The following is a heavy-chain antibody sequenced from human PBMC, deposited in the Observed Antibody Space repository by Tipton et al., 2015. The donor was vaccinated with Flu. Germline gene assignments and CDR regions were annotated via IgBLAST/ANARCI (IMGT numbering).Heavy chain of an antibody. D-gene: IGHD5-12*01. V-gene: IGHV4-4*07. CDR1: GGSIRSYY. J-gene: IGHJ3*02. CDR2: ISPSGST. CDR3: ARDLRGYSGYTGGDAFDI. Sequence: LRLSCTVSGGSIRSYYWSWIRQPAGKGLEWIGRISPSGSTNYNASLKGRVTMSVDTSKSQLSLRLSSATAADTAKYYCARDLRGYSGYTGGDAFDIWGQGTMVTVSS.